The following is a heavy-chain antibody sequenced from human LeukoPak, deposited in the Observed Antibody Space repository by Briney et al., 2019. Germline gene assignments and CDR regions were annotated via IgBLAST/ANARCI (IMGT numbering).Heavy chain of an antibody. CDR2: INHSGST. CDR1: GGSFSGYY. Sequence: SSETLSLTCAVYGGSFSGYYWSWIRQPPGKGLEWIGEINHSGSTNYNPSLKSRVTISVNTSKNQFSLKLNSLTAADAAVYYCARSIMSSVTTFGYWGQGTLVTVSS. V-gene: IGHV4-34*01. CDR3: ARSIMSSVTTFGY. D-gene: IGHD4-17*01. J-gene: IGHJ4*02.